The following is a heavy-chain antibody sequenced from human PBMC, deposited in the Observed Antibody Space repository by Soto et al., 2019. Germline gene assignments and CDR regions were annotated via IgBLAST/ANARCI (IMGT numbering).Heavy chain of an antibody. CDR3: AKEVWSGPMDV. J-gene: IGHJ6*02. D-gene: IGHD3-3*01. CDR1: GFTFSSYG. Sequence: QVQLVESGGGVVQPGRSLRLSCAASGFTFSSYGMHWVRQAPGKGLEWVAVISDDGSNKNYADSVKGRFTISRDNSKNTQYLQMNSLRAEDTAVYYCAKEVWSGPMDVWGQGTTVTVSS. CDR2: ISDDGSNK. V-gene: IGHV3-30*18.